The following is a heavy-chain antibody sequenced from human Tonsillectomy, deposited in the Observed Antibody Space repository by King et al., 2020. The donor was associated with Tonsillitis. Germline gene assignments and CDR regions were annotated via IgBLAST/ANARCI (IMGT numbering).Heavy chain of an antibody. J-gene: IGHJ4*02. V-gene: IGHV3-30*02. CDR2: IRYDGSDK. Sequence: VQLVESGGGVVQPGGSLRLSCAASGFTFSSYGMHWVRQAPGKGLEWVAFIRYDGSDKYYADSVKGRFTISRDNSKNTLYLQMSSLRAEDTAVYYCAKGRAYGGKSDIDYWGQGTLVTVSS. D-gene: IGHD4-23*01. CDR3: AKGRAYGGKSDIDY. CDR1: GFTFSSYG.